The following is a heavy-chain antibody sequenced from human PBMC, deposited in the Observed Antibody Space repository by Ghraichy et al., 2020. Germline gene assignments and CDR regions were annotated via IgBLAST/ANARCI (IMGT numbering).Heavy chain of an antibody. CDR2: INHSGST. CDR3: ARVKDCSGGSCYDEGLSI. V-gene: IGHV4-34*01. CDR1: GGSFSGYY. Sequence: SQTLSLTCAVYGGSFSGYYWSWIRQPPGKGLEWIGEINHSGSTNYNPSLKSRVTISVDTSKNQFSLKLSSVTAADTAVYYCARVKDCSGGSCYDEGLSIWGQGTMVTVSS. D-gene: IGHD2-15*01. J-gene: IGHJ3*02.